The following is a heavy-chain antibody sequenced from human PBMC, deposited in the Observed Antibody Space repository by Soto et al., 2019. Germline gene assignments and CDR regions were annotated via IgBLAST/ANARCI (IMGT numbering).Heavy chain of an antibody. Sequence: QVQLQESGPGHVKPSQTLSLTCTVTGGSTSSGGYYWSWIRQHPAKGLEWIGYIYWSGNTYFNPSLKRRVSISVDTSSNQFSLNLTSVTAADTAVYYCARGAADYGDAFDIWGQGTLVTVSS. V-gene: IGHV4-31*03. J-gene: IGHJ3*02. CDR1: GGSTSSGGYY. CDR3: ARGAADYGDAFDI. CDR2: IYWSGNT. D-gene: IGHD4-17*01.